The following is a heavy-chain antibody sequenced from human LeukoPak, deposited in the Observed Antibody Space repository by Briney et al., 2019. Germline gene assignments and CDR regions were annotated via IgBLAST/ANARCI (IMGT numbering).Heavy chain of an antibody. CDR2: IYYSGST. J-gene: IGHJ4*02. CDR3: ARASSYTGHLGW. D-gene: IGHD2-2*01. V-gene: IGHV4-59*08. Sequence: SETLSLTCTVPGGSISSYYWSWIRQPPGKGLEWIGYIYYSGSTNYNPSLKSRVTISVDTSKNQFSLNLISVTAADTAVYYCARASSYTGHLGWWGQGTLVTVSS. CDR1: GGSISSYY.